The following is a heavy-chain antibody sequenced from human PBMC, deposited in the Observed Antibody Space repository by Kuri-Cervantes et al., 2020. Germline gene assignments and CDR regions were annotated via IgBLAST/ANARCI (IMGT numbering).Heavy chain of an antibody. CDR2: IYQSGTT. CDR3: ARESITGTRDY. V-gene: IGHV4-38-2*02. CDR1: GSSISSGYY. D-gene: IGHD1-7*01. J-gene: IGHJ4*02. Sequence: ESLKISCSVSGSSISSGYYWGWIRQPPGKGLECIGTIYQSGTTYYNASLKSRVTISVDMSKNQFSLQLNSVTPEDTAVYYCARESITGTRDYWGQGTLVTVSS.